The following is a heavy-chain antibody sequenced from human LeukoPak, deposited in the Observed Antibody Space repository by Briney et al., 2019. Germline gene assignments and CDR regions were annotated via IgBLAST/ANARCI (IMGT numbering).Heavy chain of an antibody. V-gene: IGHV3-30*04. D-gene: IGHD1-26*01. CDR3: ARDYLMGGTTGKAFDI. CDR2: ISYDGNIK. CDR1: GFTFSSYA. J-gene: IGHJ3*02. Sequence: GGSLRLSCAASGFTFSSYAMHWVRLAPGKGLEWVAVISYDGNIKYYTDSVKGRFTISRDNSKNTLYLQMNSLRAEDTAVYYCARDYLMGGTTGKAFDIWGQGTMVTISS.